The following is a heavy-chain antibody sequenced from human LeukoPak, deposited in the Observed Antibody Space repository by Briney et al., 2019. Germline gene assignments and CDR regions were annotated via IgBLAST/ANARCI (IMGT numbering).Heavy chain of an antibody. V-gene: IGHV3-30*03. Sequence: GRSLRLSCAASGFTFSAYGMHWVRQAPGKALEWVALISDDGSNEYYADSVKGRFTISRDNSKNTLYLQMNSLRAEDTAVYYCARVIGYFDLWGRGTLVTVSS. D-gene: IGHD1-26*01. J-gene: IGHJ2*01. CDR2: ISDDGSNE. CDR1: GFTFSAYG. CDR3: ARVIGYFDL.